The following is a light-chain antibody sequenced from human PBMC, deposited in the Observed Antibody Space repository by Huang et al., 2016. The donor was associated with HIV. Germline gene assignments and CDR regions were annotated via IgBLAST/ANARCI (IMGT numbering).Light chain of an antibody. CDR3: QQRSAWPLT. V-gene: IGKV3-11*01. J-gene: IGKJ4*01. CDR1: QSVRSY. Sequence: EIVLPQSPATLSLSPGERATLSCRASQSVRSYLAWYQQKPGQAPRLLIYDDSNRATCIPARFSGSGSGTDCTLTISNLQSEDFAVYYCQQRSAWPLTFGGGTKVEI. CDR2: DDS.